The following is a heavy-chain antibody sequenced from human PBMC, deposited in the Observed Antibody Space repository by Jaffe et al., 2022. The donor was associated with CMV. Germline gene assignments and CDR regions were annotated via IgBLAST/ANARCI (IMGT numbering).Heavy chain of an antibody. Sequence: QVQLVESGGGVVQPGGSLRISCGASGFTFRNYGMHWVRQAPGKGLEWVAVISNDEKSQYYADSVRGRFTISRDRSKSTLYLQMANLTTEDTAVYYCAKGGRCGSVTCALSIDHWGQGTLVTVSS. CDR2: ISNDEKSQ. D-gene: IGHD2-21*01. CDR3: AKGGRCGSVTCALSIDH. J-gene: IGHJ4*02. CDR1: GFTFRNYG. V-gene: IGHV3-30*18.